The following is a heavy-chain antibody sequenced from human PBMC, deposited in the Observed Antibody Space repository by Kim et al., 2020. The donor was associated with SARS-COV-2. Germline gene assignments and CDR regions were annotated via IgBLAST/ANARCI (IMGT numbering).Heavy chain of an antibody. J-gene: IGHJ6*02. CDR2: INPNSGGT. V-gene: IGHV1-2*02. CDR1: GYTFSGYY. CDR3: ARDLVRRFGEVSVYFYYGMDV. Sequence: ASVKVSCKASGYTFSGYYMHWVRQAPGQGLEWMGWINPNSGGTNYAQKFQGRVTMTRDTSISTAYMELSRLRSDDTAVYYCARDLVRRFGEVSVYFYYGMDVWGQGTTVTVSS. D-gene: IGHD3-10*01.